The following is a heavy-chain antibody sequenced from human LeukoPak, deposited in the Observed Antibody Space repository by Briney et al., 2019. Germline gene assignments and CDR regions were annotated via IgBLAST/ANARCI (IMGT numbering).Heavy chain of an antibody. V-gene: IGHV3-23*01. CDR1: GFTFSTYA. D-gene: IGHD3-22*01. CDR3: AKERYYYDSSGYSDY. CDR2: ISGSGGST. J-gene: IGHJ4*02. Sequence: GGSLRLSCAASGFTFSTYAMSWVRQAPGKGLEWVSAISGSGGSTYYADSVKGRFTISRDNSKNTLYLQMNSLRAEDTAVYYCAKERYYYDSSGYSDYWGQGTLVTVSS.